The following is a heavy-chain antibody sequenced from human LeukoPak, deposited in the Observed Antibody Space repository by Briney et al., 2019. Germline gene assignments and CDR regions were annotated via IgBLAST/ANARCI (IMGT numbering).Heavy chain of an antibody. D-gene: IGHD3-3*01. CDR3: AKDQYSNFWSGTTTDY. CDR2: TNGDGSST. J-gene: IGHJ4*02. V-gene: IGHV3-74*01. CDR1: GFTFSSYW. Sequence: GGSLRPSCAASGFTFSSYWMNWVRQAPGKGLVWVSRTNGDGSSTNYADSVKGRFTISRDNAKNTLYLQLNSLRAEDTAIYYCAKDQYSNFWSGTTTDYWGQGTLVTVSS.